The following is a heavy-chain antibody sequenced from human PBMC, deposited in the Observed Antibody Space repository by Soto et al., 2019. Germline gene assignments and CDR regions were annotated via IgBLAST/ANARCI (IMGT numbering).Heavy chain of an antibody. V-gene: IGHV4-59*01. D-gene: IGHD4-17*01. Sequence: SETLSLTCTVSGGSISSYNWSWIRQPPGKGLEWIGYIYYSGSTYYNPSLKSRVTISVDTSKNQFSLKLSSVTAADTAVYYCARTTYGDYAAFDIWGHGTMVTSSS. CDR3: ARTTYGDYAAFDI. CDR1: GGSISSYN. J-gene: IGHJ3*02. CDR2: IYYSGST.